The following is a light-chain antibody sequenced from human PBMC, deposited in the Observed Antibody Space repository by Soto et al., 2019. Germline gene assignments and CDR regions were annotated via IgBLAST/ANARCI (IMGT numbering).Light chain of an antibody. CDR2: SDD. J-gene: IGLJ3*02. CDR3: AAWDDSLNGVV. CDR1: SSNIGRHS. Sequence: QSVLTQPPSASETPGQRVTISCSGSSSNIGRHSVSWYQQLPGMAPKLLIDSDDQRPSGVPDRFSGSRSGTSASLAISGLQSDDESDYYCAAWDDSLNGVVFGGGTQLTVL. V-gene: IGLV1-44*01.